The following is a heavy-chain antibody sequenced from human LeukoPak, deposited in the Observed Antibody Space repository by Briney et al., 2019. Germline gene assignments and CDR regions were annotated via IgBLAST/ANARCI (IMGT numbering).Heavy chain of an antibody. Sequence: SETLSLTRTVSGGSISSYYWSWIRQPPRKGLGWVGYIYYSVSTNYNPSLTRRVTISVDTSKNQFSLKLSPVTAADTAVYDCARGTDSSSSSLLFDYWGQGTLVTVSS. D-gene: IGHD6-13*01. V-gene: IGHV4-59*01. CDR2: IYYSVST. CDR1: GGSISSYY. J-gene: IGHJ4*02. CDR3: ARGTDSSSSSLLFDY.